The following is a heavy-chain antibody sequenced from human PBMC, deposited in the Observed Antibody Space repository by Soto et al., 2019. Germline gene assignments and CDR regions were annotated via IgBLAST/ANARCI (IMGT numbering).Heavy chain of an antibody. V-gene: IGHV4-34*01. D-gene: IGHD3-3*01. CDR3: ATRITVFGLLIPPFDP. J-gene: IGHJ5*02. CDR2: INHTGGT. CDR1: SASINCYY. Sequence: SETLSLTCSVDSASINCYYCKWTRQPPGKGLEWIGEINHTGGTHYNPSLKSRVTMSVDTSKNQFSLRLSSVTAADTAIYYCATRITVFGLLIPPFDPWGQGTQVTVS.